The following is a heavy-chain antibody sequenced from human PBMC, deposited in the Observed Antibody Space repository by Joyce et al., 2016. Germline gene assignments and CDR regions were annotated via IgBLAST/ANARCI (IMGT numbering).Heavy chain of an antibody. J-gene: IGHJ4*02. CDR2: ISPYNGQT. D-gene: IGHD5/OR15-5a*01. CDR3: VRDVSSMNTPGF. CDR1: GYIFINYG. V-gene: IGHV1-18*01. Sequence: QVQLVQSGGEVQKPGASVKVSCKASGYIFINYGLTWLRQAPVQGLEWMGWISPYNGQTNYAPRLQGRVTMTTDTSTSTAYMELRSLNSDDTTVYYCVRDVSSMNTPGFWGQGTPVTVSS.